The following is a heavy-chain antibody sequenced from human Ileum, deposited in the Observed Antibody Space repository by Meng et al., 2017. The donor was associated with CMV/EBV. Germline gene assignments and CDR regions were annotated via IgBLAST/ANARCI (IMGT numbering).Heavy chain of an antibody. CDR1: GFTFTDYA. CDR3: VKDDPSGWGDY. D-gene: IGHD6-19*01. Sequence: GESLKISCAASGFTFTDYAMSWVRQAPGKGLEWVSVFYRGGGGTNYVDSVQGRFTISKDYSRNTLFLQMNSLRVEDTAVYYCVKDDPSGWGDYWGQGSLVTVSS. CDR2: FYRGGGGT. J-gene: IGHJ4*02. V-gene: IGHV3-23*03.